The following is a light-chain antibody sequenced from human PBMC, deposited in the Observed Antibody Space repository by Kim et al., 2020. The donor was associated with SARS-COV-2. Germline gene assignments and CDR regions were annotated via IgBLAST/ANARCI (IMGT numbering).Light chain of an antibody. CDR2: DVT. CDR3: CSLAVSYTVL. CDR1: SIDGGGYNF. Sequence: QSVTISSSASSIDGGGYNFVSWSQQYPGQAPKLILYDVTKRPSGVPDRFSGSRSGNTASLTISGLQAEDEADYYCCSLAVSYTVLFAGGTKLTVL. J-gene: IGLJ2*01. V-gene: IGLV2-11*01.